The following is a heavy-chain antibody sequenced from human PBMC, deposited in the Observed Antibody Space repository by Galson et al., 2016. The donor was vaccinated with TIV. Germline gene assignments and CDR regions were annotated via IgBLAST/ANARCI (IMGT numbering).Heavy chain of an antibody. CDR2: IYPDGSI. D-gene: IGHD3-16*01. Sequence: ETLSLTCTVYGEPVSGFFWGWIRQTPGKGLKWIASIYPDGSIHDNPSLRRRVTISVDMSKNQFYLQLRSVPAADSAVYFCARTGDFSLGKFYFQYWGQGILVTVSS. CDR1: GEPVSGFF. CDR3: ARTGDFSLGKFYFQY. J-gene: IGHJ4*02. V-gene: IGHV4-38-2*02.